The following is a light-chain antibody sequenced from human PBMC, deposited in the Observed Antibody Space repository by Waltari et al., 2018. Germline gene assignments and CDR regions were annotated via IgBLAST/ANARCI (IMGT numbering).Light chain of an antibody. V-gene: IGLV2-14*01. CDR3: SSYTSSSTFWV. Sequence: SALTQPASVSGYPGQSITISCTGTSSDVGGYNYVSWYQQHPGKAPKLMIYDVSNRPSGVSNRFSGSKSGNTASLTISGLQAEDEADYYCSSYTSSSTFWVFGGGTKLTVL. J-gene: IGLJ3*02. CDR2: DVS. CDR1: SSDVGGYNY.